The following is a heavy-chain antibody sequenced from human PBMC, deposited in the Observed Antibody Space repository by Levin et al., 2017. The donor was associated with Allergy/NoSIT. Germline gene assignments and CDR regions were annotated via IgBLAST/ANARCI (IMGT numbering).Heavy chain of an antibody. D-gene: IGHD5-18*01. CDR2: SSSSSSII. Sequence: PGGSLRLSCAASGFSFSSYSMNWVRQAPGKGLEWVSYSSSSSSIIFYADSVKGRFTISRDNAKNSLYLQMNSLRADDTAVYYCARGGTALAPYSYGMDVWGQGTTVTVSS. CDR1: GFSFSSYS. J-gene: IGHJ6*02. V-gene: IGHV3-48*01. CDR3: ARGGTALAPYSYGMDV.